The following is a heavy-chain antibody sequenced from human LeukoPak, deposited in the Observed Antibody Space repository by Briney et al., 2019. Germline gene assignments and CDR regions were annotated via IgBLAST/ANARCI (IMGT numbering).Heavy chain of an antibody. D-gene: IGHD2-2*01. CDR2: ICGSGGST. CDR1: GFTFSSYA. CDR3: AKAGYCSSTSCYYCYYGMDV. Sequence: GGCLRLSCEASGFTFSSYAMSWVRQAPGKGLEWVSAICGSGGSTYYADSVKGRFTISRDNSKNTLYLQMNSLRAEDTAVYYCAKAGYCSSTSCYYCYYGMDVWGQGTTVTVSS. V-gene: IGHV3-23*01. J-gene: IGHJ6*02.